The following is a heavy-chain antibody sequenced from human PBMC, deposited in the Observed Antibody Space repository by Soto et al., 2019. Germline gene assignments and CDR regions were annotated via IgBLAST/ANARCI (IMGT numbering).Heavy chain of an antibody. CDR2: IKEDGSEK. V-gene: IGHV3-7*03. CDR1: VFTFSTSW. J-gene: IGHJ4*02. CDR3: ARGDYYDRRFDS. Sequence: GPLRLSCAASVFTFSTSWMNWVRQAPGKGLEWVADIKEDGSEKYYVDSLKGRFTISRDNAKNSLYLQMNSLRAEDTAVYYCARGDYYDRRFDSWGQGTLVSVSS. D-gene: IGHD3-22*01.